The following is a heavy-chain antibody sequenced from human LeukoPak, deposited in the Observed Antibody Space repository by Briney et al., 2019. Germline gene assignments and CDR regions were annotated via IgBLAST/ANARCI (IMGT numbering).Heavy chain of an antibody. CDR2: ISAYNGNT. V-gene: IGHV1-18*01. Sequence: ASVKVSCKASGGTFSSYAISWVRQAPGQGLEWMGWISAYNGNTNYAQKLQGRVTMTTDTSTSTAYMELRSLRSDDTAVYYCARVSAAAGTFDYWGQGTLVTVSS. CDR1: GGTFSSYA. J-gene: IGHJ4*02. CDR3: ARVSAAAGTFDY. D-gene: IGHD6-13*01.